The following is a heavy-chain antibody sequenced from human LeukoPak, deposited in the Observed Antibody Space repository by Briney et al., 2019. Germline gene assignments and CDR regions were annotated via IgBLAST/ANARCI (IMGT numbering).Heavy chain of an antibody. CDR1: GGSISSSSYY. V-gene: IGHV4-39*01. J-gene: IGHJ4*02. CDR2: IYYSGST. CDR3: ASVSHWCSGGSCYSGFDY. Sequence: SETLSLTCTVSGGSISSSSYYWGWIRQPPGKGLEWIVSIYYSGSTYYNPSLKSRVTISVDTSKNQFSLKLSSVTAADTAVYYCASVSHWCSGGSCYSGFDYWGQGTLVAVSS. D-gene: IGHD2-15*01.